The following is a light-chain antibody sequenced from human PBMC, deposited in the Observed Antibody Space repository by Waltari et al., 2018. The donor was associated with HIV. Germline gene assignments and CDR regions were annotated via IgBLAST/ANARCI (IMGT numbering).Light chain of an antibody. CDR3: QQYAASPLT. CDR1: QSVRSAS. V-gene: IGKV3-20*01. CDR2: GAS. Sequence: EIVLTQSPGTLSLSPGERATLSCRASQSVRSASLAWYQQKPGQAPRLLIYGASSRAPDIPDRFSGSGAVTDVILTISRLEPEDCAVYYCQQYAASPLTFGGGTKVEIK. J-gene: IGKJ4*01.